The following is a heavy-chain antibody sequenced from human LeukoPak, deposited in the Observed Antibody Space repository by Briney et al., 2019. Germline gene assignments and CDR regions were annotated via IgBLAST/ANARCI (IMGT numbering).Heavy chain of an antibody. D-gene: IGHD4-17*01. CDR2: IIPIFGTG. CDR3: ASNNLNYGDYGWFDP. CDR1: GGTFSSYA. Sequence: ASVKVSCKASGGTFSSYAISWVRQAPGQGLEWMGGIIPIFGTGNYAQKFQGRVTITADESTSTAYMELSSLRSEDTAVYYCASNNLNYGDYGWFDPWGQGTLVTVSS. J-gene: IGHJ5*02. V-gene: IGHV1-69*13.